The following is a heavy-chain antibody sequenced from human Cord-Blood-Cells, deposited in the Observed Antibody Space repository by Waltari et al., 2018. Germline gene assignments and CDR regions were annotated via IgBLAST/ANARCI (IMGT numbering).Heavy chain of an antibody. V-gene: IGHV4-34*01. Sequence: QVQLQQWGAGRLKPSETLSLTCAVYGGSFSGYYRSWIRQPPGKGMEWIGEIHHGGSTNYHPSLKRRVTISADTSKNQFSLKLSSVTAADTAVYYCASQLGIRYFDLWGRGTLVTVSS. D-gene: IGHD7-27*01. CDR2: IHHGGST. CDR1: GGSFSGYY. CDR3: ASQLGIRYFDL. J-gene: IGHJ2*01.